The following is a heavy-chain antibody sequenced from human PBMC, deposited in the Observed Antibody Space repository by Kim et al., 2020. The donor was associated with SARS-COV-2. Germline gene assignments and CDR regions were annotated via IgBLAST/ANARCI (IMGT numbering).Heavy chain of an antibody. CDR3: ARDVGSYSSSWYFDY. D-gene: IGHD6-13*01. Sequence: QKLQGRVTMTTDTSTSTAYMELRSLRSDDTAVYYCARDVGSYSSSWYFDYWGQGTLVTVSS. J-gene: IGHJ4*02. V-gene: IGHV1-18*01.